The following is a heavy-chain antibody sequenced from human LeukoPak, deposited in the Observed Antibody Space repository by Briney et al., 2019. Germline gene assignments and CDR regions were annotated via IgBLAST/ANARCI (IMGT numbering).Heavy chain of an antibody. CDR2: INPNSGGT. CDR1: GYTFTGYY. J-gene: IGHJ4*02. D-gene: IGHD1-7*01. CDR3: ARDDRNWNYFY. V-gene: IGHV1-2*02. Sequence: GASVKVSCKASGYTFTGYYMHWVRQAPGQGLEWMGWINPNSGGTNYALKFQGRVTMTRDTSISTAYMELSRLRSDDTAVYYCARDDRNWNYFYWGQGTLVTVSS.